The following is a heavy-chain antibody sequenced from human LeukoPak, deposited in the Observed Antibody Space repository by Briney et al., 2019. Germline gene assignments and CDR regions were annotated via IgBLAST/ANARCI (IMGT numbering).Heavy chain of an antibody. CDR3: ATLIAARLRVDY. CDR2: ISGSGGST. V-gene: IGHV3-23*01. CDR1: GFTFSSYA. D-gene: IGHD6-6*01. Sequence: GGSLRLSCAASGFTFSSYAMSWVRQAPGKGLEWVSAISGSGGSTYYADSVKGRFTISRDNSKNTLYLQMNSLRAEDTDVYYCATLIAARLRVDYWGQGTLVTVSS. J-gene: IGHJ4*02.